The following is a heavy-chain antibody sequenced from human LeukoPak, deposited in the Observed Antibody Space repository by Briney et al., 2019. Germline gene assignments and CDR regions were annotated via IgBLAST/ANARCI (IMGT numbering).Heavy chain of an antibody. D-gene: IGHD5-24*01. CDR2: ISGSGGST. CDR3: ARDKDVYYFDY. Sequence: GGSLRLSCAASGFTLSSYAMSWVRQAPGKGLEWVSAISGSGGSTYYADSVKGRFTISRDNSKNTLYLQMDSLRAEDTAVYYCARDKDVYYFDYWGQGTLVTASS. V-gene: IGHV3-23*01. CDR1: GFTLSSYA. J-gene: IGHJ4*02.